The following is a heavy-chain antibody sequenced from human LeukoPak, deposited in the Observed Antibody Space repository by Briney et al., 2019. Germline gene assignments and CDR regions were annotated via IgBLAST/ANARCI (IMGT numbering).Heavy chain of an antibody. Sequence: ASVKVSCTASGYAFTNYGISWVRQAPGQGLEWMGWISGYNGNTKIPQKFRGRVTMTTDTSTSTAYMELRSLRSDDTAVYYCARMAYDILTGYFQPNWFDPWGQGTLVTVSS. CDR1: GYAFTNYG. J-gene: IGHJ5*02. D-gene: IGHD3-9*01. CDR3: ARMAYDILTGYFQPNWFDP. V-gene: IGHV1-18*01. CDR2: ISGYNGNT.